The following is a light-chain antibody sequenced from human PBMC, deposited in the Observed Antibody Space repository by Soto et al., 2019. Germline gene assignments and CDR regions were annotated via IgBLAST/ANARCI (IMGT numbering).Light chain of an antibody. CDR1: QSVSNNY. V-gene: IGKV3-20*01. CDR3: QQYGRSGT. CDR2: GAS. J-gene: IGKJ1*01. Sequence: IVLTHSPSTLSLSPGERATLSCRASQSVSNNYLAWYQQKPGQAPRLLIYGASNRATGIPDRFSGSGSGTDFTLTISRLEPEDFAVYYCQQYGRSGTFGQGTKVDIK.